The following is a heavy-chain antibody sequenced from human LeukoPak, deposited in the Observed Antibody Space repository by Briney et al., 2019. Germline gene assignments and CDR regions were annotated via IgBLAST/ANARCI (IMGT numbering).Heavy chain of an antibody. Sequence: WETLSLTCTVSGGSISSYYWSWIRQPPGKGLGWIGYIYYSGSTNYNPSLKSRVTISVDTSKNQFSLKLSSVTAADTAVYYCARDPGYCSGGSCPFDYWGQGTLVTVSS. D-gene: IGHD2-15*01. CDR2: IYYSGST. CDR3: ARDPGYCSGGSCPFDY. J-gene: IGHJ4*02. V-gene: IGHV4-59*01. CDR1: GGSISSYY.